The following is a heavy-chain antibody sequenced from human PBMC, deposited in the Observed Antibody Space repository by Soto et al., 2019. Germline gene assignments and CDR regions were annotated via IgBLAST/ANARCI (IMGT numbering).Heavy chain of an antibody. CDR1: GYMFTTYW. CDR2: IYPDDSDI. CDR3: DRHLGGDHPYYGLDV. V-gene: IGHV5-51*01. J-gene: IGHJ6*02. D-gene: IGHD3-16*01. Sequence: GESLKISCQGSGYMFTTYWIAWVRQMPGKGLECMGIIYPDDSDIRYSPSFKGQVTISADKSISTAYLQWSSLKASDTAIYYCDRHLGGDHPYYGLDVWCQGNTVTVS.